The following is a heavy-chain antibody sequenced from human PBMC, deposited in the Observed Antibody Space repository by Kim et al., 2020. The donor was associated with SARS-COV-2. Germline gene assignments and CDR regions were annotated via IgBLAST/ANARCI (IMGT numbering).Heavy chain of an antibody. CDR2: ISSSSSYI. Sequence: GGSLRLSCAASGFTFSSYSMNWVRQAPGKGLEWVSSISSSSSYIYYADSVKGRFTISRDNAKNSLYLQMNSLRAEDTAVYYCARGLITMIVVVIPDAFDIWGQGTMVTVSS. J-gene: IGHJ3*02. CDR3: ARGLITMIVVVIPDAFDI. V-gene: IGHV3-21*04. D-gene: IGHD3-22*01. CDR1: GFTFSSYS.